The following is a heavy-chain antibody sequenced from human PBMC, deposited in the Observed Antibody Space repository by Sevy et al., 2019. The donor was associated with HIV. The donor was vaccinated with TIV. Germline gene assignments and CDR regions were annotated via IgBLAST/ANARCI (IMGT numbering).Heavy chain of an antibody. Sequence: GGSLRLSCTASGFTFSTYTLTWVRQAPGKGLEWVSSITPDDTHYADSVRGRFSVSRDNSKNTLYLQMDSLTVDDPAVYYCARDAQTWRGPWYGTSGADRWGQGTLVTVSS. CDR3: ARDAQTWRGPWYGTSGADR. CDR1: GFTFSTYT. V-gene: IGHV3-23*01. D-gene: IGHD1-1*01. J-gene: IGHJ5*02. CDR2: ITPDDT.